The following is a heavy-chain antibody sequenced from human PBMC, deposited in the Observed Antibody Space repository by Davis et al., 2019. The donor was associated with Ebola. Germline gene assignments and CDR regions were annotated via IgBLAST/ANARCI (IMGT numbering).Heavy chain of an antibody. Sequence: GESLKISCAASGFTFGSSAMSWVRQAPGKGLELVSVISGSGGTTYYADSVKGRFTISRDNSKSTVYLQMDNLRAEDTAVYYCARGYISSWGDYWGQGTLVTVSS. D-gene: IGHD3-3*02. CDR3: ARGYISSWGDY. V-gene: IGHV3-23*01. CDR2: ISGSGGTT. J-gene: IGHJ4*02. CDR1: GFTFGSSA.